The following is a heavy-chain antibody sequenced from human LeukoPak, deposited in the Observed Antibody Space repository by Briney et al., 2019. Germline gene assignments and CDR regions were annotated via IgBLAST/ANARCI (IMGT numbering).Heavy chain of an antibody. CDR1: GFTVSSNY. V-gene: IGHV3-53*01. D-gene: IGHD6-13*01. J-gene: IGHJ4*02. CDR3: ARDKNPGIAAD. Sequence: GSLRFSCAASGFTVSSNYMSWVRQAPGKGLEWVSVIYSGGGTYHADSVKGRFTISRDNSKNTLYLQMISLRAEDTAVYYCARDKNPGIAADWGQGTLVTVSS. CDR2: IYSGGGT.